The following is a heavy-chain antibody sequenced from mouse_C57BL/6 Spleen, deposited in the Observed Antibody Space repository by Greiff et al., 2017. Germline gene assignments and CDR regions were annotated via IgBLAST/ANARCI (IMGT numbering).Heavy chain of an antibody. CDR1: GYTFTDYY. J-gene: IGHJ3*01. CDR3: ARCLGQAWFAY. D-gene: IGHD4-1*01. Sequence: EVQLQQSGPELVKPGASVKISCKASGYTFTDYYMNWVKQSHGKSLEWIGDINPNNGGTSYNQKFKGKATLTVDKSSSTAYMELRSLTSEDSAVYYCARCLGQAWFAYWGQGTLVTVSA. CDR2: INPNNGGT. V-gene: IGHV1-26*01.